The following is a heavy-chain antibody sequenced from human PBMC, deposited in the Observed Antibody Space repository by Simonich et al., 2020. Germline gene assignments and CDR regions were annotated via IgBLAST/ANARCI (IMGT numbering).Heavy chain of an antibody. J-gene: IGHJ3*02. V-gene: IGHV4-39*01. D-gene: IGHD6-13*01. CDR2: IYYSGST. Sequence: QLQLQESGPGLVKPSETLSLTCTVSGGSISSSSYYWGWIRQPPGKGLEWIGSIYYSGSTYYNPAPKSRVPISVDTSKNQFSLKLSSVTAADTAVYYCARHAGFAFDIWGQGTMVTVSS. CDR3: ARHAGFAFDI. CDR1: GGSISSSSYY.